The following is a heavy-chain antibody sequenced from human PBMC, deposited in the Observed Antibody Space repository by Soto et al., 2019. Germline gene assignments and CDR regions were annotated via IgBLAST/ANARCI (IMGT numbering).Heavy chain of an antibody. V-gene: IGHV3-30-3*01. CDR3: ARDLVYYDFWSSQRSGYYYHGLDV. CDR1: GFTFSTYS. CDR2: ISYDGNNK. J-gene: IGHJ6*02. D-gene: IGHD3-3*01. Sequence: QVQLVESGGNVVQPGRSLRLSCVASGFTFSTYSMHWVRQAPGEGPEWVAVISYDGNNKYYADSVKGRFTISRDNSKNTLYLQMNSLRAGDTDMYYCARDLVYYDFWSSQRSGYYYHGLDVWGQGTTVTVSS.